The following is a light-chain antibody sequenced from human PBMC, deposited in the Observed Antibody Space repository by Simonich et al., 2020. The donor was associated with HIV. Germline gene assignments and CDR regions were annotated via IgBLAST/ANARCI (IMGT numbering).Light chain of an antibody. V-gene: IGKV3-15*01. J-gene: IGKJ4*01. CDR2: GAS. CDR3: QQYNNWPPLT. CDR1: QSVSSN. Sequence: EIVMTQSPATLSVSPGERATLSCRASQSVSSNLAWYQQKPGQAPRLLIYGASTRATGISARCSGSGSGTEFTLTISSVQSEDFAVYYCQQYNNWPPLTFGGGTKVEIK.